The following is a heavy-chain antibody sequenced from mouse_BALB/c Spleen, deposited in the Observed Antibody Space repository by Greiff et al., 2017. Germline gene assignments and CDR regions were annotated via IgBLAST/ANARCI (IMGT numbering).Heavy chain of an antibody. D-gene: IGHD1-2*01. J-gene: IGHJ3*01. CDR2: INSNGGST. CDR1: GFTFSSYG. Sequence: EVQVVESGGGLVQPGGSLKLSCAASGFTFSSYGMSWVRQTPDKRLELVATINSNGGSTYYPDSVKGRFTISRDNAKNTLYLQMSSLKSEDTAMYYCARGTTATAYWGQGTLVTVSA. CDR3: ARGTTATAY. V-gene: IGHV5-6-3*01.